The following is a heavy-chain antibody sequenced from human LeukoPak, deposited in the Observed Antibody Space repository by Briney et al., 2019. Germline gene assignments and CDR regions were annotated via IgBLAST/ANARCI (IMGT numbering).Heavy chain of an antibody. CDR1: GGSISSNSYY. J-gene: IGHJ6*03. D-gene: IGHD1-26*01. Sequence: SETLSLTCAVSGGSISSNSYYWGWIRQPAGKGLEWIGRIYTSGSTNYNPSLKSRVTMSVDTSKNQFSLKLSSVTAADTAVYYCSGERPGRDYYHMDVWGKGTTVTISS. CDR2: IYTSGST. CDR3: SGERPGRDYYHMDV. V-gene: IGHV4-61*02.